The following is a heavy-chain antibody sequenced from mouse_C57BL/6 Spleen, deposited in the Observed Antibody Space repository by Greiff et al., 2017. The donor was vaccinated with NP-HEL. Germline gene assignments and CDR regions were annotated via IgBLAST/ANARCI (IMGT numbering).Heavy chain of an antibody. CDR1: GYTFTSYW. D-gene: IGHD1-1*01. Sequence: EVHLVESGTVLARPGASVKMSCKTSGYTFTSYWMHWVKQRPGQGLEWIGAIYPGNSDTSYNQKFKGKAKLTAVTSASTAYMELSSLTTEDSAVYYCTRGYYGRGYYAMDYWGQGTSVTVSS. V-gene: IGHV1-5*01. J-gene: IGHJ4*01. CDR2: IYPGNSDT. CDR3: TRGYYGRGYYAMDY.